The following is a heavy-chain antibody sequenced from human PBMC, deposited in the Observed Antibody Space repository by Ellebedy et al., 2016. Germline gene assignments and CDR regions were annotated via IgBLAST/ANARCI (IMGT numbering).Heavy chain of an antibody. CDR3: ARVSGFFIVGVKGAADS. V-gene: IGHV3-23*01. J-gene: IGHJ5*01. CDR2: ISGSGDTI. Sequence: GGSLRLSXGASGFIFSSYAMTWVRQAPGKGLEWVSSISGSGDTIAYGDPVRGRFTTSRDNLKDLLYLQMGSLRPEDTAVYYCARVSGFFIVGVKGAADSWGPGTLVTVSS. D-gene: IGHD1-26*01. CDR1: GFIFSSYA.